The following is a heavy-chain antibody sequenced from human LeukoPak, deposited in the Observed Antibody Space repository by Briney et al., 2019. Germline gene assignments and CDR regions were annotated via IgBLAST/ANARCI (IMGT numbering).Heavy chain of an antibody. Sequence: PGGSLRLSCAASGFTFNKFALSWVRQAPGKGLEWVSGISEDGGTTYYADSLEGRFTISRDNSQSALYLQMNRLRAEDTAVYYCAKDRDGGYHTRAKGFDYWGQGTLATVSS. J-gene: IGHJ4*02. V-gene: IGHV3-23*01. CDR2: ISEDGGTT. CDR1: GFTFNKFA. CDR3: AKDRDGGYHTRAKGFDY. D-gene: IGHD2-15*01.